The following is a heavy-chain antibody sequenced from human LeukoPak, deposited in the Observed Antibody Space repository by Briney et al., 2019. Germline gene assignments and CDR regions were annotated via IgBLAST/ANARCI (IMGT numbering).Heavy chain of an antibody. Sequence: PGGSLRLSCATSGFSLDDYGMSWVRQAPGKGLEWVSGSDWSGGSTGYADSVKGRFTISRDNANNSLYLQMNSLRAEDTALYHCARATVYCSTTSCPLDYWGQGILVTVSS. CDR2: SDWSGGST. CDR3: ARATVYCSTTSCPLDY. CDR1: GFSLDDYG. J-gene: IGHJ4*02. D-gene: IGHD2-2*01. V-gene: IGHV3-20*01.